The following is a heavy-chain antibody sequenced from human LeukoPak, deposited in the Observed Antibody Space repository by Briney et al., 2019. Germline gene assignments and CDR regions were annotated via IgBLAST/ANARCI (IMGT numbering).Heavy chain of an antibody. CDR3: AKSGGGYSSGWFY. V-gene: IGHV3-23*01. CDR1: GFTFSTYA. Sequence: GGSLRLSCAASGFTFSTYAMSWVRQAPGKGLEWVSAISGSGGSTYYADSVKGRFTISRDNSQNTLYLQMNSLRPEDTAVYYCAKSGGGYSSGWFYWGQGTLVTVSS. J-gene: IGHJ4*02. D-gene: IGHD6-19*01. CDR2: ISGSGGST.